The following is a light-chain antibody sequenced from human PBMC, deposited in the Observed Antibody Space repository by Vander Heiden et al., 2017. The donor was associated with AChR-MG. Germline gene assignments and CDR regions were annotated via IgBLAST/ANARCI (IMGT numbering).Light chain of an antibody. Sequence: SFELTQPPSLSVSPGQTARITCSGAALAKKYVYWYEQKSGQAPVLVIYEDSKRPSGIAQRFSGSTSGAMATLTISGAQVEDEADYYCYSTDSSSNNRVFGGGTKVTVL. CDR3: YSTDSSSNNRV. V-gene: IGLV3-10*01. CDR2: EDS. J-gene: IGLJ3*02. CDR1: ALAKKY.